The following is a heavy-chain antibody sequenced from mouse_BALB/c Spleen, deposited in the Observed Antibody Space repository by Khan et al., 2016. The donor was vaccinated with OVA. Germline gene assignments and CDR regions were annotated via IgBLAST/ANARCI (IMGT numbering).Heavy chain of an antibody. V-gene: IGHV5-9-3*01. CDR3: ARSLVDYYAMDY. CDR1: GFTFSSYA. J-gene: IGHJ4*01. CDR2: ISSGGHYN. D-gene: IGHD2-2*01. Sequence: EVELVESGGGVVKPGGSLKLSCSASGFTFSSYAMSWVRQTPEKRLEWVATISSGGHYNFYPDSVKGRFTISRDSAKNTLYLQMSSLRSEDTAISYCARSLVDYYAMDYWGQGTSVTVSS.